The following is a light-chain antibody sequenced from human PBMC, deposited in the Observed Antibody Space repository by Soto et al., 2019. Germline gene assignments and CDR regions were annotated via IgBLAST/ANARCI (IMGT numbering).Light chain of an antibody. V-gene: IGKV3-11*01. J-gene: IGKJ4*01. CDR2: DTS. Sequence: EIVLTQSPATLPLSPGERATLSCRASQSVRTYLAWYQQKPGQAPSLLNYDTSYRATSIPARFSGSGSGTDFNLTISNLEPEDFAVYYCQQRSNWPLTFGGGTKVEIK. CDR3: QQRSNWPLT. CDR1: QSVRTY.